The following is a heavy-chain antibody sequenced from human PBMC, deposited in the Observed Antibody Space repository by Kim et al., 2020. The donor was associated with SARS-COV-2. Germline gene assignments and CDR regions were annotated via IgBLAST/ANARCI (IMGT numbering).Heavy chain of an antibody. CDR2: IYYSGST. D-gene: IGHD4-17*01. J-gene: IGHJ5*02. CDR3: ARERVTTVTTDWFDP. CDR1: GGSISSSSYY. Sequence: SETLSLTCTVSGGSISSSSYYWGWIRQPPGKGLEWIGSIYYSGSTYYNPSLKSRVTISVDTSKNQFSLKLSSVTAADTAVYYCARERVTTVTTDWFDPWG. V-gene: IGHV4-39*07.